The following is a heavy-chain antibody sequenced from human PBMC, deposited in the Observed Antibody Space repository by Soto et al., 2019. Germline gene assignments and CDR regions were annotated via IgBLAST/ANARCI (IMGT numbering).Heavy chain of an antibody. CDR2: IIPTFGRT. CDR1: GDTFSSYA. CDR3: ARDPLSSFAMDV. V-gene: IGHV1-69*13. Sequence: SVKVSCKASGDTFSSYAISWVRQAPGKGLEWMGKIIPTFGRTNYAQKFQGRLTISADDSTSTAYMELSSLLSEDTAVYYCARDPLSSFAMDVWGQGTTVTSP. D-gene: IGHD3-10*02. J-gene: IGHJ6*02.